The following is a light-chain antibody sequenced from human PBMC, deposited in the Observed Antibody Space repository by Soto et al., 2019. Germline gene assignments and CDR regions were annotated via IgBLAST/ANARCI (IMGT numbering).Light chain of an antibody. CDR1: QSISSN. V-gene: IGKV3D-15*01. CDR3: QQYTNWPPLT. CDR2: GAS. Sequence: EILMTQSPATLSVSPGDRATLSCRASQSISSNLAWYQQKPGQAPRLLIYGASTRATGIPARFSGSGSGTDFTLTISSLQSEDFAVYYCQQYTNWPPLTFG. J-gene: IGKJ4*01.